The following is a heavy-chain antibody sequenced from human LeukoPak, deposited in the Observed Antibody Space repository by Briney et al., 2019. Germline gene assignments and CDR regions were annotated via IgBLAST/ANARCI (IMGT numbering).Heavy chain of an antibody. CDR2: ISGGGGST. D-gene: IGHD3-3*01. CDR1: GFTFSSYA. CDR3: AKDLIYYDFWSGY. Sequence: PGGSLRLSCAASGFTFSSYAMSWVRQAPGKGLEWVSAISGGGGSTYYADSVKGRFTISRDNSKNTLYLQMNSLRAEDTAVYYCAKDLIYYDFWSGYWGQGTLVTVSS. V-gene: IGHV3-23*01. J-gene: IGHJ4*02.